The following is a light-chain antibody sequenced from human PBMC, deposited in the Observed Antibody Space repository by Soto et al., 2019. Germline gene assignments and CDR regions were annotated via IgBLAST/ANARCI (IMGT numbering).Light chain of an antibody. Sequence: QSVLTQPASVSGSPGQWITISCTGTSSNVGGYNYVSWYQQHPGKAPKLMIYEVSNRPSGVSNRFSGSKSGNTASLTISGLQAEDEADYYCKSYTSTASIGVFGTGTKVT. CDR1: SSNVGGYNY. V-gene: IGLV2-14*03. CDR3: KSYTSTASIGV. CDR2: EVS. J-gene: IGLJ1*01.